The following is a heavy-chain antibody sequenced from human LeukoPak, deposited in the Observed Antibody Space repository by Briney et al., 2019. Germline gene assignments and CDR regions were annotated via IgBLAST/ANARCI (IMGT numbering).Heavy chain of an antibody. CDR1: SGSISSSSYY. Sequence: SETLSLTCTVSSGSISSSSYYWGWIRQPPGKGLEWIGSIYYSGSTYYNPSLKSRVTISVDTSKNQFSLKLSSVTAADTAVYYCASTSVVVVAATYYYYYGMDVWGQGTTVTVSS. CDR3: ASTSVVVVAATYYYYYGMDV. CDR2: IYYSGST. V-gene: IGHV4-39*01. J-gene: IGHJ6*02. D-gene: IGHD2-15*01.